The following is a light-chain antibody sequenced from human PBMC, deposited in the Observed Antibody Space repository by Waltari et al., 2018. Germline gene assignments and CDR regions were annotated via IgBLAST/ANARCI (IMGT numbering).Light chain of an antibody. V-gene: IGLV1-40*01. CDR2: APT. J-gene: IGLJ1*01. Sequence: QSVLTQPPSVSGAPGQRVTISCTGGSSNIGADYDVHWYQQLPGTAPKLLIFAPTNLPSGVPNRFSGSTSGTSAFLAITGRQPEDEADYYCQSYDSNLSGWRVFGTGTKVTVL. CDR3: QSYDSNLSGWRV. CDR1: SSNIGADYD.